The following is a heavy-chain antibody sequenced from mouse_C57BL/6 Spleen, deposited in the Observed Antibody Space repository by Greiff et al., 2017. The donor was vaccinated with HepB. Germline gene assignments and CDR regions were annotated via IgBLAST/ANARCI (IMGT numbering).Heavy chain of an antibody. D-gene: IGHD1-2*01. CDR3: ARYERDYYGDYYAMDY. Sequence: EVQLVESGGGLVQPGGSLSLSCAASGFTFTDYYMSWVRQPPGKALEWLGFIRNKANGYTTEYSASVKGRFTISRDNSQSILYLQMNALRAEDSATYYCARYERDYYGDYYAMDYWGQGTSVTVSS. CDR2: IRNKANGYTT. V-gene: IGHV7-3*01. J-gene: IGHJ4*01. CDR1: GFTFTDYY.